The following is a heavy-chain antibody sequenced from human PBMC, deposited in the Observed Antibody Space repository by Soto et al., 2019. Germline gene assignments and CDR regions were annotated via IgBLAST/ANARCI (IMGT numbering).Heavy chain of an antibody. CDR1: GGTFSSYT. J-gene: IGHJ4*02. CDR2: VIPILGIA. V-gene: IGHV1-69*02. D-gene: IGHD3-3*01. CDR3: AGLYDFWSGPVDY. Sequence: ASVKVSCKASGGTFSSYTISWVRQAPGQGLEWMGRVIPILGIANYAQKFQGRVTITADKSTSTAYMELSSLRSEDTAVYYCAGLYDFWSGPVDYWGQGTLVTVSS.